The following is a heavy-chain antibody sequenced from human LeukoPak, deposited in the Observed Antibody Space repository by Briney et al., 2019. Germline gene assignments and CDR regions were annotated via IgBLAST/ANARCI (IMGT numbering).Heavy chain of an antibody. J-gene: IGHJ4*02. CDR3: ARQSYGDYDDNLDY. V-gene: IGHV3-11*01. CDR2: ISSSGSTI. CDR1: GFTFSDYY. D-gene: IGHD4-17*01. Sequence: KSGGSLRLSCAASGFTFSDYYMSWIRPAPGKGLEWVSYISSSGSTIYYADSVKGRFTISRDNAKNSLYLQMNSLRAEDTAVYYCARQSYGDYDDNLDYWGQGTLVTVSS.